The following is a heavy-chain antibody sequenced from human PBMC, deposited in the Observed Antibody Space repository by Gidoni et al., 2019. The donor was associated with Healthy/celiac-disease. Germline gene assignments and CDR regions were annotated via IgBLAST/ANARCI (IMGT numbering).Heavy chain of an antibody. CDR2: IYYSGST. D-gene: IGHD3-3*01. J-gene: IGHJ6*02. CDR3: ASLSYYDFWSGYYTPGMDV. CDR1: GGSISSYY. V-gene: IGHV4-59*01. Sequence: QVQLQESGPGLVKPSEPLSLTCTVSGGSISSYYWSWIRQPPGKGLEWIGYIYYSGSTNYNPSLKSRVTISVDTSKNQFSLKLSSVTAADTAVYYCASLSYYDFWSGYYTPGMDVWGQGTTVTVSS.